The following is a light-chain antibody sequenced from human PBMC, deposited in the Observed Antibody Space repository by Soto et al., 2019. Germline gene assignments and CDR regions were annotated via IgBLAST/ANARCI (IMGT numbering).Light chain of an antibody. CDR2: GAS. CDR3: QQYNNWPLT. CDR1: QSVSSN. V-gene: IGKV3-15*01. Sequence: EIVMTQSPATLSVSPGERATLSCRASQSVSSNLAWYQQKPGQAPRLLIYGASTRATGIPARFSGNGSGTKFTLTISSLQSEDFAVYYCQQYNNWPLTFGQGTKVEIK. J-gene: IGKJ1*01.